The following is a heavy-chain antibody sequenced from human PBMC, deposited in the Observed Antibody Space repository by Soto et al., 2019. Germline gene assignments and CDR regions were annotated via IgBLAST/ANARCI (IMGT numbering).Heavy chain of an antibody. D-gene: IGHD2-15*01. CDR3: SRVAY. CDR1: GFTFISYA. CDR2: ISYDGSNK. J-gene: IGHJ4*02. Sequence: GVSLRLSCAASGFTFISYAMHWVRQAPGKGLEWVAVISYDGSNKYYADSVKGRFTISRDNSKNTLYLQMNSLRAEDTAVYYCSRVAYWGPGTKFTVSS. V-gene: IGHV3-30-3*01.